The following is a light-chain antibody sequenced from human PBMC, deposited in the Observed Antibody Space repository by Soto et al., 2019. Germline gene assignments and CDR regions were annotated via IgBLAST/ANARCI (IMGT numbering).Light chain of an antibody. J-gene: IGKJ1*01. V-gene: IGKV3-20*01. CDR1: QSVSNNY. CDR2: GAS. CDR3: QQYGTSGT. Sequence: EIVLTQAPGTLSLSPGERATVSCRASQSVSNNYLAWYQQKPGQAPRLLIYGASNRATGIPDRFSGSGSGTDFTLTIRRLEPEDFAVYYCQQYGTSGTFGQGTKVDIK.